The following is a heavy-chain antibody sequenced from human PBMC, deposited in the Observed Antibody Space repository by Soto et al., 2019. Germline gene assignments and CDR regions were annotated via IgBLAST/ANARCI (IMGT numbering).Heavy chain of an antibody. J-gene: IGHJ6*02. Sequence: GGSLRLSCAASGFTFSSYAMSWVRQAPGKGLEWVSAISGSGGSTYYADSVKGRFTISRDNSKNTLYLQMNSLRAEDTAVYYCAKVPLLWYEYYYGMDVWGQGTTVTVSS. CDR1: GFTFSSYA. CDR3: AKVPLLWYEYYYGMDV. V-gene: IGHV3-23*01. CDR2: ISGSGGST. D-gene: IGHD2-15*01.